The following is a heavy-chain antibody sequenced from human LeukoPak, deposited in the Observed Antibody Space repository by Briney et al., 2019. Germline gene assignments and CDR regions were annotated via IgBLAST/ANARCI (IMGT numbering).Heavy chain of an antibody. Sequence: GGSLRLSCVASGLTFSYYAMNWVRQAPGKGLEWIAAVGGTDGNTYYAGSVKGRFTISRDNSKNTLCLQMNSLRADDTALYFCAKYKDTAMALFDYWGQGTLVTVSS. CDR1: GLTFSYYA. CDR2: VGGTDGNT. V-gene: IGHV3-23*01. J-gene: IGHJ4*02. CDR3: AKYKDTAMALFDY. D-gene: IGHD5-18*01.